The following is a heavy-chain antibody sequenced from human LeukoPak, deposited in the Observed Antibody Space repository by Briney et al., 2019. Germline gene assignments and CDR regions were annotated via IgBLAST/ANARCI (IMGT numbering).Heavy chain of an antibody. CDR3: ARGYYGDYLNYFDY. CDR1: GGSICSYY. CDR2: IYYSGST. D-gene: IGHD4-17*01. Sequence: SETLSLTCTVSGGSICSYYWSWIRQPPGKGLEWIGYIYYSGSTNYNPSLKSRVTISVDTSKNQFSLKLSSVTAADTAVYYCARGYYGDYLNYFDYWGQGTLVTVSS. J-gene: IGHJ4*02. V-gene: IGHV4-59*08.